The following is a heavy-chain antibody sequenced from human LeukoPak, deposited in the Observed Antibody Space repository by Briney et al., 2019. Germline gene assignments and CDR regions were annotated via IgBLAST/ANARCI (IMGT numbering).Heavy chain of an antibody. Sequence: PAGSLTLSCTTSGFAFSNYAMNWVRQAPGKGPEWVSGISGFNTYYADSVKGRFTIFRDTSKNVLYLQMDRLRAEDTAVYSCAKDVCTSPRCLLYFDSWGQGTLVTVSS. J-gene: IGHJ4*02. CDR2: ISGFNT. CDR3: AKDVCTSPRCLLYFDS. V-gene: IGHV3-23*01. D-gene: IGHD2-8*01. CDR1: GFAFSNYA.